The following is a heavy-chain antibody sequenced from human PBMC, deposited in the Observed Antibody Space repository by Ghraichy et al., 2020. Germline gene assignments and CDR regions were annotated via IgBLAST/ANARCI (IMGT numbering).Heavy chain of an antibody. V-gene: IGHV3-21*01. J-gene: IGHJ4*02. D-gene: IGHD2-2*03. CDR3: ARDPGYWDYFDY. CDR1: GFTFSTYS. Sequence: LSLTCAASGFTFSTYSMNWVRQAPGKGLEWVSSISSSSDYIYYADSVKGRFTRDNAKNLLYLQMDSLRAEDTALYYCARDPGYWDYFDYWGQGTLVTVSS. CDR2: ISSSSDYI.